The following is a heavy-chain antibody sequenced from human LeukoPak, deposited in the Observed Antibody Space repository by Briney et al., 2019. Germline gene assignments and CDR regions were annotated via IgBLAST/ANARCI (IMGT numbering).Heavy chain of an antibody. Sequence: GRSLRLSCAASGLTFSTNAMHWVRQAPGKGLAWVAVTSYDEGHKYYADSVKGRFTISRDTANNTLYLQMNSLRAEDTAVYYCARDNVYGSGTEYWGQGTLVTVSS. V-gene: IGHV3-30-3*01. CDR3: ARDNVYGSGTEY. CDR1: GLTFSTNA. CDR2: TSYDEGHK. J-gene: IGHJ4*02. D-gene: IGHD3-10*01.